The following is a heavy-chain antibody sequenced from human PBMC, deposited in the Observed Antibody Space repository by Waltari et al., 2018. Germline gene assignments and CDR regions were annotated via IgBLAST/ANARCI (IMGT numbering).Heavy chain of an antibody. V-gene: IGHV3-21*01. D-gene: IGHD3-3*01. J-gene: IGHJ4*02. CDR3: ARVWYYDFWSGPDY. CDR2: ISSSSSYI. Sequence: EVQLVESGGGLVKPGGSLRLSCAASGFTFSSYSMNWVRQAPGKGLEWVLSISSSSSYIYYADSVKGRFTISRDNAKNSLYLQMNSLRAEDTAVYYCARVWYYDFWSGPDYWGQGTLVTVSS. CDR1: GFTFSSYS.